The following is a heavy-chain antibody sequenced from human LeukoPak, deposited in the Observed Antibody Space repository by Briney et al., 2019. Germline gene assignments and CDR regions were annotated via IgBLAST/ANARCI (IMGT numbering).Heavy chain of an antibody. D-gene: IGHD3-22*01. J-gene: IGHJ5*02. V-gene: IGHV4-39*07. Sequence: SETLSLTCTVSSGSISTSNYYWGWVRQPPEKALEWIGNIFYSGSTYYNPSLKSRVSISVDTSKNQFSLKLSSVTAADTAVYYCASGASETYYYDSSGYYWFDPWGQGTLVTVSS. CDR1: SGSISTSNYY. CDR3: ASGASETYYYDSSGYYWFDP. CDR2: IFYSGST.